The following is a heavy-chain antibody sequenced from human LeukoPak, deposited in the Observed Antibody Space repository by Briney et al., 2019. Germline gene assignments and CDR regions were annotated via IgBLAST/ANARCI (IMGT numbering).Heavy chain of an antibody. CDR3: AIALGYCSGGSCYPWFDP. V-gene: IGHV1-69*05. CDR2: IIPIFGTA. D-gene: IGHD2-15*01. CDR1: GGTFSSYA. J-gene: IGHJ5*02. Sequence: GASAKVSCKASGGTFSSYAISWVRQAPGQGLEWMGGIIPIFGTANYAQKFQGRVTITTDESTSTAYMELSSLRSEDTAVYYCAIALGYCSGGSCYPWFDPWGQGTLVTVSS.